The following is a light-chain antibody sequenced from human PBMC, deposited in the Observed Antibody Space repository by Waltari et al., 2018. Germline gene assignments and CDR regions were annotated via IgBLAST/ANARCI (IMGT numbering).Light chain of an antibody. CDR2: VNSDGSH. Sequence: QLVLTQSPSASASLGASVKLTCTLSSGHSSNVIAWLQQQPEKGPRYLMKVNSDGSHRKGDEIPDRFSGSSPGAERYLTISNLQSEDEADYYCQTGGHGTWVFGGGTKLTVL. CDR1: SGHSSNV. CDR3: QTGGHGTWV. J-gene: IGLJ3*02. V-gene: IGLV4-69*01.